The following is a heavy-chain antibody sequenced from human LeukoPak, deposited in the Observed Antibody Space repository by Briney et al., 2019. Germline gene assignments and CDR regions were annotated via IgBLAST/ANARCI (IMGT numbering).Heavy chain of an antibody. V-gene: IGHV1-69*13. J-gene: IGHJ6*04. CDR1: GGTFSSYA. Sequence: RASVTVSFKASGGTFSSYAISWVRQARGQGLEWMEGIIPIFGTANYAQKFQGRVTITADESTSTAYMELSSLRSEDTAVYYCARIPRTPGDYGMDVWGKGTTVTVSS. CDR2: IIPIFGTA. CDR3: ARIPRTPGDYGMDV. D-gene: IGHD3-10*01.